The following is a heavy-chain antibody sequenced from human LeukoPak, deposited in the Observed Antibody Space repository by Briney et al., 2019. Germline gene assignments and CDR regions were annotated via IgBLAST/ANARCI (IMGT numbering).Heavy chain of an antibody. CDR3: ARCRGYSYGYEDY. J-gene: IGHJ4*02. CDR1: GFTFDDYA. CDR2: ISWDGGST. Sequence: GGSLRLSCAASGFTFDDYAMHWVRQAPGKGLEWVSLISWDGGSTYYADSVKGRFTISRDNSKNSLYLQMNSLRAEDTAVYYCARCRGYSYGYEDYWGQGTLVTVSS. D-gene: IGHD5-18*01. V-gene: IGHV3-43D*03.